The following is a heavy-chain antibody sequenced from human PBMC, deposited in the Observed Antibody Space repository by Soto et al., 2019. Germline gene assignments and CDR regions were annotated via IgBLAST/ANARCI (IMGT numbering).Heavy chain of an antibody. CDR2: IYWDDDK. CDR1: GLSLSTSGVG. Sequence: QITLKESGPTLVKPTQTLTLTCTFSGLSLSTSGVGVGWIRQPPGKALEWLALIYWDDDKRYSPSLKSRLTITKDTSKNQVVLTMTNMDPVDTATYYCAHRGYYDFWSGTFDPWGQGTLVTVSS. J-gene: IGHJ5*02. V-gene: IGHV2-5*02. CDR3: AHRGYYDFWSGTFDP. D-gene: IGHD3-3*01.